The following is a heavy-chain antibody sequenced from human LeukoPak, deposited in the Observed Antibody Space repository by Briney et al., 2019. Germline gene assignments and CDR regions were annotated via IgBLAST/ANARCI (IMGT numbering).Heavy chain of an antibody. CDR2: INPVSGGT. J-gene: IGHJ5*02. CDR1: VYTFTDYY. CDR3: AKQDPSGWFDP. Sequence: ASVTVSCKASVYTFTDYYMHWVRQAPGQGPEGVGWINPVSGGTLYAQKFQGRVTMTRDTSISTAYMELSSLRSDDTAVYYCAKQDPSGWFDPWGQGALVTVSS. V-gene: IGHV1-2*02. D-gene: IGHD1/OR15-1a*01.